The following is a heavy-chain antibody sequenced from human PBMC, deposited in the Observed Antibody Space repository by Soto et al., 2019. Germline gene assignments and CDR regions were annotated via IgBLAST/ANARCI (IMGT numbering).Heavy chain of an antibody. CDR2: ISGSGGST. CDR3: AKDPLGVVINPSADY. CDR1: GFTFSSYA. Sequence: GGSLRLSCAASGFTFSSYAMSWVRQAPGKGLEWVSAISGSGGSTYYADSVKGRFTISRDNSKNTLYLQMNSLRAEDTAVYYCAKDPLGVVINPSADYWGQGTLVTVSS. D-gene: IGHD3-3*01. J-gene: IGHJ4*02. V-gene: IGHV3-23*01.